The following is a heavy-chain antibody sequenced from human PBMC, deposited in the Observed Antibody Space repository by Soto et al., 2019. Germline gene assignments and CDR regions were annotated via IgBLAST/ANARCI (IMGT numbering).Heavy chain of an antibody. CDR1: GFTFSSYS. V-gene: IGHV3-21*01. D-gene: IGHD3-22*01. Sequence: EVQLVESGGGLVKPGGSLRLSCAASGFTFSSYSMNWVRQAPGKGLEWVSSISSSSSYIYYADSVKGRFTISRDNAKNSLYLQMNSLRAEDTAVYYCARDNVDSSGYYAPLDYCGQGTLVTVSS. CDR2: ISSSSSYI. J-gene: IGHJ4*02. CDR3: ARDNVDSSGYYAPLDY.